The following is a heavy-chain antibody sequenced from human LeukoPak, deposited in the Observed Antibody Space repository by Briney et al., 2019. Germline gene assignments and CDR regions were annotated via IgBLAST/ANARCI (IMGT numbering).Heavy chain of an antibody. CDR2: IRGSGGST. CDR3: AKVLGYGDSSYWYFDL. CDR1: GFTFTSYA. V-gene: IGHV3-23*01. J-gene: IGHJ2*01. Sequence: GGSLRLSCAASGFTFTSYAMSWVRQAPGKGLEWVSAIRGSGGSTNYADSVRGRFTISRDNSKNTLYLQMNSLRAEDTAVYYCAKVLGYGDSSYWYFDLWGRGTLVTVSS. D-gene: IGHD3-22*01.